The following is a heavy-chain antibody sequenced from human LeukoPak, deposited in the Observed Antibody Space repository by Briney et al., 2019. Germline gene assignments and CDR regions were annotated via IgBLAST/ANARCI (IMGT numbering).Heavy chain of an antibody. CDR3: AREPGIAAAGPTAYFDY. D-gene: IGHD6-13*01. CDR2: IIPIFGTA. Sequence: ASVKVSCKASGGTFSSYAISWVRQAPGQGLEWMGGIIPIFGTANYAQKFQGRVTITADESTSTAYMELSSLKSEDTAVYYCAREPGIAAAGPTAYFDYWGQGTLVTVSS. CDR1: GGTFSSYA. J-gene: IGHJ4*02. V-gene: IGHV1-69*01.